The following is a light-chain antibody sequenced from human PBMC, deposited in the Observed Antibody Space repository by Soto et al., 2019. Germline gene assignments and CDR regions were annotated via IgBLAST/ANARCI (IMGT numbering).Light chain of an antibody. J-gene: IGKJ2*01. V-gene: IGKV3-20*01. CDR2: GAS. CDR3: QRYGSSPPYT. CDR1: QSVSSNY. Sequence: PGERATVSCRASQSVSSNYLAWYQQKPGQAPRLLIYGASSRATGIPDRFNGSGSGTDFTLSISRLEPEDFAVYYCQRYGSSPPYTFGQGTKLEIK.